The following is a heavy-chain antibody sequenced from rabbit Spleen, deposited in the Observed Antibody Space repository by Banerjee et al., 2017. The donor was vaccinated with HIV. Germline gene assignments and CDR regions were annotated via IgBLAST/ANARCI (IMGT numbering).Heavy chain of an antibody. CDR3: GRGGDWGSRFDL. CDR2: IHIVTGKS. CDR1: GVSLRDKDV. J-gene: IGHJ3*01. D-gene: IGHD2-1*01. Sequence: EQLEESGGGLVKPEGSLTLTCKASGVSLRDKDVMCWVRQAPGKGREWVACIHIVTGKSVYARWAKVRFTMSRTSSTTVTLQMTRLTAADTATYFCGRGGDWGSRFDLWGPGTLVTVS. V-gene: IGHV1S45*01.